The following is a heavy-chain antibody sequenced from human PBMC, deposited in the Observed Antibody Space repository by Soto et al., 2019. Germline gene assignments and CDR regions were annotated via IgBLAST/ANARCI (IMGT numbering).Heavy chain of an antibody. CDR2: IKRKTDGGTT. CDR1: GCTFSNAW. V-gene: IGHV3-15*07. J-gene: IGHJ5*02. D-gene: IGHD3-22*01. Sequence: EVQLVESGGGLVKPGGSLRLSCAASGCTFSNAWMNWVRQAPGKGLEWVGRIKRKTDGGTTDYAAPVKGRFTISRDDSKSTLYLQVNSLKTEDTAVYYCTTVFYDSSGNPDHWGQGTLVTVSS. CDR3: TTVFYDSSGNPDH.